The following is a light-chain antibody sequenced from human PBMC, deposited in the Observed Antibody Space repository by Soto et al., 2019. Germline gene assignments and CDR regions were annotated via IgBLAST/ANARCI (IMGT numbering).Light chain of an antibody. Sequence: QSVLTQPPSVSGAPGQRVTISCTGSSSNIGAGYDVHWYQQLPGTAPKLLIYANTNRPSGVPDRFSGSKSGTSASLAITGLQAEHEADYYCQSYDSSLSGWVFGGGTKVTVL. J-gene: IGLJ3*02. CDR3: QSYDSSLSGWV. V-gene: IGLV1-40*01. CDR1: SSNIGAGYD. CDR2: ANT.